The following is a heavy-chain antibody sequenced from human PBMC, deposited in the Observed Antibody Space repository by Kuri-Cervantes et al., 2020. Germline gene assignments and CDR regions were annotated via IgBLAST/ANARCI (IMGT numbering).Heavy chain of an antibody. CDR3: ARATVTKRMD. V-gene: IGHV3-74*01. D-gene: IGHD4-17*01. J-gene: IGHJ4*02. Sequence: GESLKISCAASGFTFSSYWMHWVRQAPGKGLVWVSRINSDGSSTSYADSVKGRFTISRDNAKNTLYQQMNRLRAEDTAVYYCARATVTKRMDWGQGTLVTVSS. CDR1: GFTFSSYW. CDR2: INSDGSST.